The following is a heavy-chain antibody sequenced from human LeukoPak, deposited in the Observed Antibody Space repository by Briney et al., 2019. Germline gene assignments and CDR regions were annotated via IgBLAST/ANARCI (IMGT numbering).Heavy chain of an antibody. J-gene: IGHJ6*02. CDR3: ARVSQGRRYYYYYAMDV. V-gene: IGHV1-69*01. D-gene: IGHD2-15*01. Sequence: SVTVSCKASGGTFSSYGISWVRQAPGQGLEWMGGIIPIFGTANYAQKFQGRVTITADESTSTAYMELRSLRSKDTAVYFCARVSQGRRYYYYYAMDVWGQGTTVTVSS. CDR1: GGTFSSYG. CDR2: IIPIFGTA.